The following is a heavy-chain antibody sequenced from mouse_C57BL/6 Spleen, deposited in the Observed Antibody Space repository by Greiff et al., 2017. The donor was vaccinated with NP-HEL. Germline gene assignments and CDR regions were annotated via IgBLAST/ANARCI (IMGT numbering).Heavy chain of an antibody. Sequence: VQLQQSGAELAKPGASVKLSCKASGYTFTSYWISWVKQRTGQGLEWIGEIYPTSGNTYYNEKFQGKATLTADKYSSTAYMELSSLTSEDSAVYICARYDYSTYYFDYWGQGTTLTVAT. J-gene: IGHJ2*01. CDR3: ARYDYSTYYFDY. CDR1: GYTFTSYW. D-gene: IGHD2-5*01. CDR2: IYPTSGNT. V-gene: IGHV1-81*01.